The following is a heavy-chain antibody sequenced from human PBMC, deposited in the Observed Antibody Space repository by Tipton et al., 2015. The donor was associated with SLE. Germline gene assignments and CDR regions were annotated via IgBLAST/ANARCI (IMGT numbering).Heavy chain of an antibody. CDR1: GVTFGRYV. CDR3: AAELERQCLDY. V-gene: IGHV3-23*03. J-gene: IGHJ4*02. Sequence: GSLRLSCAASGVTFGRYVMSWVRQAPGKGLEWVALMYSGGGNKFYADSVKGRFTISRDDSKNTLYLQMNSLRTKDTAVYYCAAELERQCLDYWGQGTLVSVSS. D-gene: IGHD1-1*01. CDR2: MYSGGGNK.